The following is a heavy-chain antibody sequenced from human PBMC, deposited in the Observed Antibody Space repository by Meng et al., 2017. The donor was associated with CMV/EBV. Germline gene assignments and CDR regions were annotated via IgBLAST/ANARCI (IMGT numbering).Heavy chain of an antibody. D-gene: IGHD5-24*01. CDR3: DGSDY. CDR1: GFPFSTFA. Sequence: GESLKISCEASGFPFSTFAMSWARQAPGKGLEWVSTISDSAHRTRYADSVRGRFTISRDNSKNTLYLQMSNLRAEDTAIYYCDGSDYWGQGTMVTVSS. CDR2: ISDSAHRT. J-gene: IGHJ4*02. V-gene: IGHV3-23*01.